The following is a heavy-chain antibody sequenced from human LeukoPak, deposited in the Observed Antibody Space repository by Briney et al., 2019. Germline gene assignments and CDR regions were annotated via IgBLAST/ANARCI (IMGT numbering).Heavy chain of an antibody. Sequence: PSETLSLTCNVSGDSVSSNSNYWGGTRQPPGRGLEGIVSIYYGANTYYNPSVKSRVTISVDTSKNQFSLNLSSVTAADTAVYYCARQDSFYYGSGRPGYWGQGTQVTVSS. CDR3: ARQDSFYYGSGRPGY. CDR1: GDSVSSNSNY. D-gene: IGHD3-10*01. V-gene: IGHV4-39*01. J-gene: IGHJ4*02. CDR2: IYYGANT.